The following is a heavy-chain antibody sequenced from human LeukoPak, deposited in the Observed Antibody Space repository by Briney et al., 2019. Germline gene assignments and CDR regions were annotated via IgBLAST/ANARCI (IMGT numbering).Heavy chain of an antibody. Sequence: GGSLRLSCAASGLTVSSNYMSWVRQAPGKGLEWVSVIYRGGSTYYADSVKGRFTVSRHNSKNTLYLQMNSLRAEDTAVSYCARRRKYYGSADYWGQGTLVTVSS. V-gene: IGHV3-53*04. CDR3: ARRRKYYGSADY. D-gene: IGHD3-10*01. CDR1: GLTVSSNY. J-gene: IGHJ4*02. CDR2: IYRGGST.